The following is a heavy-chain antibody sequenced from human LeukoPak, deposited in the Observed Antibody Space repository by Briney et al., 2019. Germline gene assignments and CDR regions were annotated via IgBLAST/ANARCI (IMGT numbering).Heavy chain of an antibody. D-gene: IGHD3-3*01. CDR3: ARVPPGFWSGYYSGAFDI. CDR2: IYYSGST. J-gene: IGHJ3*02. V-gene: IGHV4-59*12. CDR1: GGSISSYY. Sequence: SETLSLTCTVSGGSISSYYWSWIRQPPGKGLEWIGYIYYSGSTNYNPSLKSRVTISVDTSKNQFSLKLSSVIAADTAVYYCARVPPGFWSGYYSGAFDIWGQGTMVTVSS.